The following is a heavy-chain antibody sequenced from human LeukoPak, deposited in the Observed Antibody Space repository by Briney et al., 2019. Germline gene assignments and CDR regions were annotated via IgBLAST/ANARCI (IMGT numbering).Heavy chain of an antibody. CDR2: IFYTGNT. Sequence: SETLSLTCTVSGVSISDYYWNWIRQPPGKGLEWIGYIFYTGNTNYNPSLKSRVTISLDTSKNQFSPKLSSVTAADTAVYYCARDRLQLQSWGQGTLVTVSS. J-gene: IGHJ5*02. CDR3: ARDRLQLQS. V-gene: IGHV4-59*01. D-gene: IGHD1-1*01. CDR1: GVSISDYY.